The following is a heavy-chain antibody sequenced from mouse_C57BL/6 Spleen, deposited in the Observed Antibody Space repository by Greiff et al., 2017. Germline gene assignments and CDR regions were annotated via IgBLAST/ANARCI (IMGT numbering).Heavy chain of an antibody. CDR1: GYSFTSYY. Sequence: QVQLKESGPELVKPGASVKISCKASGYSFTSYYIHWVKQRPGQGLEWIGWIYPGSGNTKYNEKFKGKATLTADTSSSTAYMQLSSLTSEDSAVYYCARGYYGYWGQGTTLTVSS. J-gene: IGHJ2*01. CDR3: ARGYYGY. CDR2: IYPGSGNT. V-gene: IGHV1-66*01. D-gene: IGHD1-1*01.